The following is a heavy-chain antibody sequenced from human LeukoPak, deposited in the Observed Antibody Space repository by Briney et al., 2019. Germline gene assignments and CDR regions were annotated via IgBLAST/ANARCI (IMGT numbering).Heavy chain of an antibody. CDR2: ISAYNGNT. V-gene: IGHV1-18*01. Sequence: ASVKVSCRASGYTFTSYGISWVRQAPGQGLEWMGWISAYNGNTNYAQKLQGRVTMTTDTSTSTAYMELRSLRSDDTAVYYCARYTVAGTGIYYYYMDVWGKGTTVTVSS. D-gene: IGHD2-15*01. J-gene: IGHJ6*03. CDR3: ARYTVAGTGIYYYYMDV. CDR1: GYTFTSYG.